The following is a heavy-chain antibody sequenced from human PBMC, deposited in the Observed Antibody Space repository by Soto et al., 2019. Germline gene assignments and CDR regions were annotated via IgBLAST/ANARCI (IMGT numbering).Heavy chain of an antibody. V-gene: IGHV2-70*04. CDR2: IDWDDDK. CDR3: ARMIPGGGDFDY. CDR1: GFSLRTSGTR. D-gene: IGHD3-10*01. J-gene: IGHJ4*02. Sequence: SGPTLVNPTQTLTLTCTFSGFSLRTSGTRVSWIRQPPGKALEWLARIDWDDDKFYSTSLKTRLTISKDTSKNQVVLTMTNMEPVDTATYYCARMIPGGGDFDYWGQGTLVTVSS.